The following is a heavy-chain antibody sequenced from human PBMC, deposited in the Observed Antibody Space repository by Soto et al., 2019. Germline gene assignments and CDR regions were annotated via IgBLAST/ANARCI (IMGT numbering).Heavy chain of an antibody. Sequence: GGSLRLSCAASGFTFDDYTMHWVRRAPGKGLEWVSLISWDGGSTYYADSVKGRFTISRDNSKNSLYLQMNSLRTEDTALYYCAKGMDDPYYYGMDVWGQGTTVTVSS. V-gene: IGHV3-43*01. CDR3: AKGMDDPYYYGMDV. CDR2: ISWDGGST. CDR1: GFTFDDYT. J-gene: IGHJ6*02. D-gene: IGHD3-3*01.